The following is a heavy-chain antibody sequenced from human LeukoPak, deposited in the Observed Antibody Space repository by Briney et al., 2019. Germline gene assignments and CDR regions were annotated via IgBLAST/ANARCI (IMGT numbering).Heavy chain of an antibody. CDR3: AREAEYCSSTSCPFDY. V-gene: IGHV3-30*04. CDR2: ISYDGSNK. D-gene: IGHD2-2*01. Sequence: GRSLRLSCAASGFTFSSYAMHWVRQAPGKGLEWVAVISYDGSNKYYADSVKGRFTISRDNSKNTLYLQMNSLRPEDTAVYYCAREAEYCSSTSCPFDYWGQGTLVTVSS. CDR1: GFTFSSYA. J-gene: IGHJ4*02.